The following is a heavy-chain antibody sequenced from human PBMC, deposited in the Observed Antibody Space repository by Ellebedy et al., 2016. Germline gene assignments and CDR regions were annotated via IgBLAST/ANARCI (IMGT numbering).Heavy chain of an antibody. D-gene: IGHD3-22*01. CDR1: GFTFSSYA. CDR2: ISYDGSNK. Sequence: GGSLRLXCAASGFTFSSYAMHWVRQAPGKGLEWVAVISYDGSNKYYADSVKGRFTISRDNSKNTLYLQMNSLRAEDTAVYYASSGLYYDSSGAFDYWGQGTLVTVSS. J-gene: IGHJ4*02. CDR3: SSGLYYDSSGAFDY. V-gene: IGHV3-30-3*01.